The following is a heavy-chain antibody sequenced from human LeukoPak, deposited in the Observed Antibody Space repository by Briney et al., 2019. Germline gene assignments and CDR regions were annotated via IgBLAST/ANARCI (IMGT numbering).Heavy chain of an antibody. CDR2: MNPNSGNT. CDR1: GYTFTSYD. CDR3: ASSSGYCSSTSCGNYYYYMDV. D-gene: IGHD2-2*03. J-gene: IGHJ6*03. V-gene: IGHV1-8*01. Sequence: GASVKVSCKASGYTFTSYDINWVRQATGQGLEWTGWMNPNSGNTGYAQKFQGRVTMTRNTSISTAYMELSSLRSEDTAVYYCASSSGYCSSTSCGNYYYYMDVWGKGTTVTVS.